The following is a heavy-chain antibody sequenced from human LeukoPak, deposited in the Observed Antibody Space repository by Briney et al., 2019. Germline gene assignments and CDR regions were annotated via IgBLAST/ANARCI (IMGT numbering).Heavy chain of an antibody. Sequence: PGGSLRLSCAASGFSFGDYAMHWVRQAPGKGPEWVSGISWNSGSIGYADSVKGRFTISRDNAKKSLYLQMNSLRAEDTALYYCARPYSSSWSEFDYWGQGTLVTVSS. J-gene: IGHJ4*02. CDR2: ISWNSGSI. V-gene: IGHV3-9*01. D-gene: IGHD6-13*01. CDR3: ARPYSSSWSEFDY. CDR1: GFSFGDYA.